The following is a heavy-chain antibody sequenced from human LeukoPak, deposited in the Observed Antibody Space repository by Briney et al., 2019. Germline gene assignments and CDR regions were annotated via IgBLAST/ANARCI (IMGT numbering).Heavy chain of an antibody. CDR2: ISSSSGYI. Sequence: PGGSLRLSCAASGFTFSNYGMTWVRQAPGKGLEWVSFISSSSGYIYYADSVKGRFTISRDNAKTSLFLQMNSLRAEDTAVYYCARGVAARAIDYWGQGTLVTVSS. J-gene: IGHJ4*02. V-gene: IGHV3-21*01. CDR1: GFTFSNYG. D-gene: IGHD6-6*01. CDR3: ARGVAARAIDY.